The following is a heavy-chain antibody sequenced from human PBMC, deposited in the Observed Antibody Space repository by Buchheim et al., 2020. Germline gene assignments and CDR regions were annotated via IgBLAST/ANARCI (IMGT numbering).Heavy chain of an antibody. CDR3: ARDRVPTYYDFWSGPTYYYYGMDV. D-gene: IGHD3-3*01. J-gene: IGHJ6*02. CDR2: ISYDGSNK. V-gene: IGHV3-30-3*01. Sequence: QVQLVESGGGVVQPGRSLRLSCAASGFTFSSYAMHWVRQAPGKGLGWVAVISYDGSNKYYADSVKGRFTISRDNSKNTLDLQMNSLRAEDTAVYYCARDRVPTYYDFWSGPTYYYYGMDVWGQGTT. CDR1: GFTFSSYA.